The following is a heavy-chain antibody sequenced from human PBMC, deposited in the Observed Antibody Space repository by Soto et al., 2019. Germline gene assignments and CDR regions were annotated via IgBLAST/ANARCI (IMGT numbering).Heavy chain of an antibody. CDR3: ATIRGYPEYYFDY. J-gene: IGHJ4*02. CDR2: ISSFGSTK. CDR1: GFTFGSYE. Sequence: LRLSCVASGFTFGSYEMNWVRQAPGKGLEWISYISSFGSTKYYADSVKGRFTISRDDAKNTLYLHMNSLRAEDTALYYCATIRGYPEYYFDYWGQGTLVTVSS. D-gene: IGHD3-10*01. V-gene: IGHV3-48*03.